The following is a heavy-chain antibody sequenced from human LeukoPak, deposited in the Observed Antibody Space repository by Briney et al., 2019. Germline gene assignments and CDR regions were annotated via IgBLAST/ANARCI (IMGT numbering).Heavy chain of an antibody. V-gene: IGHV1-8*01. D-gene: IGHD6-13*01. CDR1: GYTFTSYD. CDR2: MNPNSSNT. Sequence: GASVKVSCKASGYTFTSYDINWVRQATGQGLEWMGWMNPNSSNTGYAQKFQGRVTMTRNTSISTAYMELSSLRSEDTAVYYCARVFSFGSSWYRIYYYYGMDVWGQGTTVTVSS. J-gene: IGHJ6*02. CDR3: ARVFSFGSSWYRIYYYYGMDV.